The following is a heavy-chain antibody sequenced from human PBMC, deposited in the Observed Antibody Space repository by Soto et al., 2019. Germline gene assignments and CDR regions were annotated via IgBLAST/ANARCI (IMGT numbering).Heavy chain of an antibody. CDR1: GFTFSSYA. V-gene: IGHV3-30-3*01. J-gene: IGHJ4*02. CDR3: ARAPGTGYCSGGSCYSCDY. CDR2: ISYDGSNK. Sequence: QVQLVESGGGVVQPGRSLRLSCAASGFTFSSYAMHWVRQAPGKGLEWVAVISYDGSNKYYADSVKGRFTISRDNSKNTLYLQMNSLRAEVTAVYYCARAPGTGYCSGGSCYSCDYWGQGTLVTVSS. D-gene: IGHD2-15*01.